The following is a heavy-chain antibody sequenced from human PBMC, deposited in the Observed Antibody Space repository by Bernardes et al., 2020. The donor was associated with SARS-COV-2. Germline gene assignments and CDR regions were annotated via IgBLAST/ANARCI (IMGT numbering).Heavy chain of an antibody. CDR2: INSDGSST. V-gene: IGHV3-74*01. J-gene: IGHJ4*02. CDR1: GFTFSSYW. CDR3: AREDSSGWYPFDY. Sequence: GGSLRLSCAASGFTFSSYWMHWVRQAPGKGLVWVSRINSDGSSTSYADSVKGRFTISRDNAKNTLYLQMNSLRAEDTAVYYCAREDSSGWYPFDYWGQGTLVTVSS. D-gene: IGHD6-19*01.